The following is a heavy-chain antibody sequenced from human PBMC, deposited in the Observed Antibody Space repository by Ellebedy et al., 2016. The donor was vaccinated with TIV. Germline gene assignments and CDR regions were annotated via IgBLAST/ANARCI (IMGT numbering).Heavy chain of an antibody. Sequence: HTGGSLRLSCVASGFTLSRYWMHWVRQAPGKGLEWVSRITSDGSGTSYADSVRGRFTISRDNAKNTLYLQMNNLRADDTDVYYRVRVSQTTTSFRDDLWGRGTRVTVSS. D-gene: IGHD2-2*01. CDR2: ITSDGSGT. J-gene: IGHJ5*02. CDR3: VRVSQTTTSFRDDL. CDR1: GFTLSRYW. V-gene: IGHV3-74*01.